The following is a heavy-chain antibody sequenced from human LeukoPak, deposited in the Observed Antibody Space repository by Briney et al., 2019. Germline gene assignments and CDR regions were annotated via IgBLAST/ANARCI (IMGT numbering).Heavy chain of an antibody. Sequence: ASVKVSCKASGYTFTSYDINWVGQATGQGKEWMGWMKPNRGNTGYAQKFQGRVTMTRNTSISKAYMELSSLRSEDTAVYYCASAGKGYSSSWYEDYYYYYMDVGGKGTTVTVSS. D-gene: IGHD6-13*01. J-gene: IGHJ6*03. CDR1: GYTFTSYD. CDR3: ASAGKGYSSSWYEDYYYYYMDV. CDR2: MKPNRGNT. V-gene: IGHV1-8*01.